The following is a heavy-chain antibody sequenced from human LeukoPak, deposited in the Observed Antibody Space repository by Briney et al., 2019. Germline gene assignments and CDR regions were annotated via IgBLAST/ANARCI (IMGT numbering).Heavy chain of an antibody. V-gene: IGHV4-59*01. CDR1: GGSISNYY. CDR3: ARGRTGYGGTDH. J-gene: IGHJ5*02. D-gene: IGHD4-23*01. Sequence: SETLSLTCTVSGGSISNYYWSWIRQPPGKGLEWIGYIYYTGTTSYNPSLKSRVTVSIDTSKNQFSLKLSSVTAADTAVYYCARGRTGYGGTDHWGQGTLVTVSS. CDR2: IYYTGTT.